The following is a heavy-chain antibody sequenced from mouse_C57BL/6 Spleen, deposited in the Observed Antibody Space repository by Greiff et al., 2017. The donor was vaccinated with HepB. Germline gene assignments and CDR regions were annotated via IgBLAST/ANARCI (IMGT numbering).Heavy chain of an antibody. CDR3: AREDSPGYFDY. CDR2: ISYDGSN. V-gene: IGHV3-6*01. Sequence: EVQLQESGPGLVKPSQSLSLTCSVTGYSITSGYYWNWIRQFPGNKLEWMGYISYDGSNNYNPSLKNRISITRDTSKNQFFLKLNSVTTEDTATYYCAREDSPGYFDYWGQGTTLTVSS. D-gene: IGHD3-3*01. CDR1: GYSITSGYY. J-gene: IGHJ2*01.